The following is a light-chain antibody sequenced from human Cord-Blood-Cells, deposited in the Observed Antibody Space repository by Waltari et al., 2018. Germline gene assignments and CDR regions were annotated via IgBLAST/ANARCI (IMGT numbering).Light chain of an antibody. V-gene: IGKV3-11*01. J-gene: IGKJ4*01. Sequence: VLPQSPATLSWSPGERATLSCRASPSVSSYLAWYQQQPGQAPRLLIYEASNKATGIPTRFKGSWSGANFTLTISSLRPEGFAVYYWQQRSNWPLTFGGGTKVEIK. CDR2: EAS. CDR3: QQRSNWPLT. CDR1: PSVSSY.